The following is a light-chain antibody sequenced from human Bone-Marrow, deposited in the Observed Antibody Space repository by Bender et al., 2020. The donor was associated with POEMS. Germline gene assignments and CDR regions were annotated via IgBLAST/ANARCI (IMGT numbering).Light chain of an antibody. CDR3: ASLDGSLSGWV. V-gene: IGLV2-14*02. J-gene: IGLJ3*02. CDR2: EGS. Sequence: QSALTQPASVSGSLGQSITISCTGISSMVGDYNPVSWYQQHPGKAPKRLIFEGSQRPSGVSNRFSASKSGDTASLAISDIQSEDEGDYYCASLDGSLSGWVFGGGTKLTVL. CDR1: SSMVGDYNP.